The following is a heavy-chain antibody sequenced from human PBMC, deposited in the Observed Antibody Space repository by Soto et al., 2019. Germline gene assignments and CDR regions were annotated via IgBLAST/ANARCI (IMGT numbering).Heavy chain of an antibody. Sequence: QVRLVESGGGVVKPGRSLRLSCAASGFTFSGYGMHWVRQAPGKGLEWVAVIWHDGSDKYYADSVKGRFTISRENSKNTLYLQMNSLRAEDTAVYYCARHHYYDSSGYLDYWGQGTLVTVSS. J-gene: IGHJ4*02. V-gene: IGHV3-33*01. CDR1: GFTFSGYG. D-gene: IGHD3-22*01. CDR2: IWHDGSDK. CDR3: ARHHYYDSSGYLDY.